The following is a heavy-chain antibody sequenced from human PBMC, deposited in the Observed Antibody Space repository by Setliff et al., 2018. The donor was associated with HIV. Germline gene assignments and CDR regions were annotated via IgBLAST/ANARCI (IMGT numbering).Heavy chain of an antibody. CDR3: ARDRHSSGLGSYGP. J-gene: IGHJ5*02. CDR1: GGSISTGVYY. Sequence: SETLSLTCTVSGGSISTGVYYWSWIRQSAGRGLEWIGRIDSSGTTDYKPSLKGRVAISVDTSRNQFSLRVTSVTAADTAVYFCARDRHSSGLGSYGPWGPGILVTVSS. D-gene: IGHD3-10*01. CDR2: IDSSGTT. V-gene: IGHV4-61*02.